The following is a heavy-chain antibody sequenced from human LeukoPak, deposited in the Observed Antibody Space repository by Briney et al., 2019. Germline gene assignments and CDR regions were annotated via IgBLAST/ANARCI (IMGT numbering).Heavy chain of an antibody. D-gene: IGHD3-10*01. V-gene: IGHV1-18*01. CDR2: ISAYNGNT. J-gene: IGHJ3*02. CDR1: GYTFTSYG. CDR3: ARQNKLLWFGEGIDAFDI. Sequence: ASVKVSCKASGYTFTSYGISWVRQAPGQGLEWMGWISAYNGNTNYAQKLQGRVTMTTDTSTSTAYMELRSLRSDDTAAYYCARQNKLLWFGEGIDAFDIWGQGTMVTVSS.